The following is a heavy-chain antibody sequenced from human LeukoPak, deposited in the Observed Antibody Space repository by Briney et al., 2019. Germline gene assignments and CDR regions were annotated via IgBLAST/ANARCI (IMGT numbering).Heavy chain of an antibody. CDR3: ATDRNSGKYYDY. V-gene: IGHV1-46*01. Sequence: ASVKVSCKASGYTFTSYYMHWVRQAPGQGLEWMGIINPSGGSTSYAQKFQGRVTMTRDTSTSTVYMELSSLRSEDTAVYYCATDRNSGKYYDYWGQGTLVTVSS. CDR1: GYTFTSYY. D-gene: IGHD1-26*01. J-gene: IGHJ4*02. CDR2: INPSGGST.